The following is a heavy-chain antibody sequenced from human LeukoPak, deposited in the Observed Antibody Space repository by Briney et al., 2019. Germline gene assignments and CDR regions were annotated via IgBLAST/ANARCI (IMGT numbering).Heavy chain of an antibody. CDR3: AGGCSSTSCYQDYYYYYMDV. Sequence: SETLSLTCTVSGGSISSYYWSWIRQPPGKGLELIGYIYYSGSTNYNPSLKSRVTISVATSKNQFSLKLSSVTAADTAVYYCAGGCSSTSCYQDYYYYYMDVWGKGTTVTVSS. CDR2: IYYSGST. CDR1: GGSISSYY. V-gene: IGHV4-59*01. J-gene: IGHJ6*03. D-gene: IGHD2-2*01.